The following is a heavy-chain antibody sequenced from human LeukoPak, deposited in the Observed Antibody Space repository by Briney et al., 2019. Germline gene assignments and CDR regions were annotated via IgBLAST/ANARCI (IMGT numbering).Heavy chain of an antibody. D-gene: IGHD1-1*01. J-gene: IGHJ4*02. CDR3: ARDHNYAFDN. V-gene: IGHV3-48*01. CDR2: IGIDSGNT. CDR1: GFPFIEYS. Sequence: GGSLRLSCTASGFPFIEYSMNWVRLAPGKWLEWISYIGIDSGNTKYADSVRGRFTISTDKAKNSLYLQMNSLRVEDTAVYYCARDHNYAFDNWGQGTLVSVAS.